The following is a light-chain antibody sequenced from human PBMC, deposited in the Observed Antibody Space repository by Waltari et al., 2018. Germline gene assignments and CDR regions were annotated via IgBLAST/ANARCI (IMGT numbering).Light chain of an antibody. Sequence: QSALTQPRSVSGSPGQSVTISCTGTSRDVGGYQYVSWFHQHPGKVPKLLIYDVSERPSDVPDRFSGSKSANTASLTISGLQTEDEADYYCCSFAGSYTYVFGTGTRVTVL. V-gene: IGLV2-11*01. CDR3: CSFAGSYTYV. J-gene: IGLJ1*01. CDR2: DVS. CDR1: SRDVGGYQY.